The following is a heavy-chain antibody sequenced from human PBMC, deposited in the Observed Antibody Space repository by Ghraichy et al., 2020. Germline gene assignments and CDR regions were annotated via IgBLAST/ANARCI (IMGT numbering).Heavy chain of an antibody. CDR3: ARDGTHEYSSSSRVGY. J-gene: IGHJ4*02. Sequence: GGSLRLSCAASGFTVSSNYMSWVRQAPGKGLEWVSVIYSGGSTYYADSVKGRFTISRDNSKNTLYLQMNSLRAEDTAVYYCARDGTHEYSSSSRVGYWGQGTLVTVSS. CDR1: GFTVSSNY. V-gene: IGHV3-53*01. CDR2: IYSGGST. D-gene: IGHD6-6*01.